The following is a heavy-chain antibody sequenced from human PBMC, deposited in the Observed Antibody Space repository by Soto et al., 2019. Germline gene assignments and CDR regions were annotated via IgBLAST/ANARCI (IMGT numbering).Heavy chain of an antibody. D-gene: IGHD6-13*01. V-gene: IGHV2-26*04. CDR3: ASTYSTSWYWFDP. CDR2: IFSNDEK. Sequence: QVTVKESGPVLVKPTETLTLTCTVSGFSLSNAGLGVSWIRQPPGKALEWLAHIFSNDEKSYSTSLKNRLTICKDTSKSQVVLTMTNMDPVDTATYYCASTYSTSWYWFDPWGQGTLVTVS. J-gene: IGHJ5*02. CDR1: GFSLSNAGLG.